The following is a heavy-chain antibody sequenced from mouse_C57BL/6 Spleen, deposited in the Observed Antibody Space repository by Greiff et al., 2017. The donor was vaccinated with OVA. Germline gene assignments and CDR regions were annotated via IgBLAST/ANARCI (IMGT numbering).Heavy chain of an antibody. Sequence: QVQLKESGAELVKPGASVKLSCKASGYTFTEYTIHWVKQRSGQGLAWIGWFYPGSGSIKYNEKFKDKATLTADKSSSTVYMELSRLTSEDSAVYFCARHEDDGYDEGYAMDYWGQGTSVTVSS. CDR2: FYPGSGSI. CDR3: ARHEDDGYDEGYAMDY. J-gene: IGHJ4*01. D-gene: IGHD2-2*01. V-gene: IGHV1-62-2*01. CDR1: GYTFTEYT.